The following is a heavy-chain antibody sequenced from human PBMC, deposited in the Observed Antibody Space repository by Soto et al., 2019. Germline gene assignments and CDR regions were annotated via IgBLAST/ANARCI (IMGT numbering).Heavy chain of an antibody. CDR3: ARDDGYRYGYDY. CDR2: IYYSGST. V-gene: IGHV4-59*01. Sequence: SETLSLTCTVSGGSISSYYWSWIRQPPGKGLEWIGYIYYSGSTNYNPSLKSRVTISVDTSKNQFSLKLSSVTAADTAVYYCARDDGYRYGYDYWGQGTLVTVSS. J-gene: IGHJ4*02. CDR1: GGSISSYY. D-gene: IGHD5-18*01.